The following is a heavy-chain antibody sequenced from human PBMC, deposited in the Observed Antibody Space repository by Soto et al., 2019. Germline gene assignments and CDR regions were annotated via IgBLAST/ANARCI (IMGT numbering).Heavy chain of an antibody. Sequence: EVQLLESGGGSVQPGGSLRLSCAASGFTFSSYAMHWVRRPPGQGLEWVSSISGSGGTAYYADSVKGRFSISRDSLVNTLYLQMNSLRAEDTAVYYCAKGRGQNWKFDYWGQGTLVTVSP. CDR3: AKGRGQNWKFDY. CDR1: GFTFSSYA. CDR2: ISGSGGTA. V-gene: IGHV3-23*01. D-gene: IGHD1-1*01. J-gene: IGHJ4*02.